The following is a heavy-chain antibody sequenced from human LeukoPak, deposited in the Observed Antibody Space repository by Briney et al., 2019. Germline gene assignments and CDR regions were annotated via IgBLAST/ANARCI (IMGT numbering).Heavy chain of an antibody. J-gene: IGHJ4*02. CDR2: ISSSSSYI. CDR1: GFTFSSYS. Sequence: PGGSLRLSCAASGFTFSSYSMNWVRQAPGKGLEWVSSISSSSSYIYYADSVKGRFTISRDNAKNSLYLQMNSLRAEDTAVYYCARDRNRYSSSSDFDYWGQGTLVTVSS. CDR3: ARDRNRYSSSSDFDY. D-gene: IGHD6-6*01. V-gene: IGHV3-21*01.